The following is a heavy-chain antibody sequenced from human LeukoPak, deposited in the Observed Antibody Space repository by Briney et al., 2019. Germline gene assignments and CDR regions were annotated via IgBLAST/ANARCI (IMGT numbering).Heavy chain of an antibody. CDR3: ASCSSTSCYAEYYFDY. Sequence: PGGSLRLSCAAYGFTVSSNYMSWVRQAPGKGLEWVSVIYSGGSTYYADSVKGRFTISRDNSKNTLYLQMNSLRAEDTAVYYCASCSSTSCYAEYYFDYWGQGTLVTVSS. CDR1: GFTVSSNY. CDR2: IYSGGST. D-gene: IGHD2-2*01. J-gene: IGHJ4*02. V-gene: IGHV3-66*01.